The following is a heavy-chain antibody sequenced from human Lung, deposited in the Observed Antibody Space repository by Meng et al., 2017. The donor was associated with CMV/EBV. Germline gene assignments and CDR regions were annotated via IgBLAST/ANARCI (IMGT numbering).Heavy chain of an antibody. CDR3: ARDRNRYYFDY. Sequence: LRLSCTVSGGSISSGGYYWSWIRQHPGKGLEWIGYIYYSGSTYYNPSLKSRVTISVDTSKNQFSLKLSSVTAADTAVYYCARDRNRYYFDYWGQGTLVXVSS. CDR2: IYYSGST. V-gene: IGHV4-31*03. D-gene: IGHD2/OR15-2a*01. CDR1: GGSISSGGYY. J-gene: IGHJ4*02.